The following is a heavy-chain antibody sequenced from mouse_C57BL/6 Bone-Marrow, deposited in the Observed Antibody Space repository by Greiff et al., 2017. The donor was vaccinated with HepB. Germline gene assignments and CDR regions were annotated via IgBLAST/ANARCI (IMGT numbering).Heavy chain of an antibody. V-gene: IGHV1-18*01. CDR2: INPNNGGT. J-gene: IGHJ4*01. CDR3: ARPDYDGSSLPYAMDY. CDR1: GYTFTDYN. D-gene: IGHD1-1*01. Sequence: EVQLQQSGPELVKPGASVKIPCKASGYTFTDYNMDWVKQSHGKSLEWIGDINPNNGGTIYNQKFKGKATLTVDKSSSTAYMELRSLTSEDTAVYYCARPDYDGSSLPYAMDYWGQGTSVTVSS.